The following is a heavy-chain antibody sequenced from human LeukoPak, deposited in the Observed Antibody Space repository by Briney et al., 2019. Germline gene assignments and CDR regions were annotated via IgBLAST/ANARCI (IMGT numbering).Heavy chain of an antibody. CDR1: GGSISSYY. D-gene: IGHD5-18*01. V-gene: IGHV4-59*12. CDR2: IYYSGTT. CDR3: ARGSPFSYGYDY. J-gene: IGHJ4*02. Sequence: PSETLSLTCTVSGGSISSYYWSWIRQPPGKGLEWIGYIYYSGTTNYDPSLKSRVTISVDTSKNQFSLKLSSVTAADTAVYYCARGSPFSYGYDYWGQGTLVTVSS.